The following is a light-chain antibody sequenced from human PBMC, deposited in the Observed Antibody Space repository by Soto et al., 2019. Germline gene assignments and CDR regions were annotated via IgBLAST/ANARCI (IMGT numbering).Light chain of an antibody. CDR1: QSVSSSY. J-gene: IGKJ5*01. CDR2: GAS. CDR3: QNWVT. V-gene: IGKV3-20*01. Sequence: EIVLTQSPGTLSLSPGERATLSCRASQSVSSSYLAWYQQKPGQAPRLLIYGASSRATGIPDRFSGSGSGTDFTLTISRLEPEDFAVYYCQNWVTFGQGTRLEIK.